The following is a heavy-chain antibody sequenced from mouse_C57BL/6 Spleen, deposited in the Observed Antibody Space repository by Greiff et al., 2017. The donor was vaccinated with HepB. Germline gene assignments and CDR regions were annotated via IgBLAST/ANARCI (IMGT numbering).Heavy chain of an antibody. Sequence: VHVKQSGPELVKPGASVKISCKASGYSFTDYNMNWVKQSNGKSLEWIGVINPNYGTTSYNQKFKGKATLTVDQSSSTAYMQLNSLTSEDSAVYYCAKGFLLRYFDVWGTGTTVTVSS. D-gene: IGHD1-1*01. CDR3: AKGFLLRYFDV. V-gene: IGHV1-39*01. J-gene: IGHJ1*03. CDR1: GYSFTDYN. CDR2: INPNYGTT.